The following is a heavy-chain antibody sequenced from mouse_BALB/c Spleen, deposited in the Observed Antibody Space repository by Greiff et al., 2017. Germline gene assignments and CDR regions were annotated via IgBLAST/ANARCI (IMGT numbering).Heavy chain of an antibody. Sequence: QVQLQQSGAELVRPGVSVKISCKGSGYTFTDYAMHWVKQSHAKSLEWIGVISTYYGDASYNQKFKGKATMTVDKSSSTAYMELARLTSEDSAIYYCARGEVRGFAYWGQGTLVTVSA. V-gene: IGHV1S137*01. CDR2: ISTYYGDA. CDR1: GYTFTDYA. CDR3: ARGEVRGFAY. D-gene: IGHD2-14*01. J-gene: IGHJ3*01.